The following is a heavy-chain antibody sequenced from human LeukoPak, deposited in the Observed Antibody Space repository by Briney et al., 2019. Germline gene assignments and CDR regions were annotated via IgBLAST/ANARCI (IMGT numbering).Heavy chain of an antibody. CDR3: AKDALDGYDYYYGMDV. V-gene: IGHV3-9*01. D-gene: IGHD5-24*01. J-gene: IGHJ6*02. CDR1: GFTFDDYA. Sequence: GGPLRLSCAASGFTFDDYAMHWVRQAPGKGLEWVSGISWNSGSIGYADSVKGRLTISRDNAKNSLYLQMNSLRAEDTALYYCAKDALDGYDYYYGMDVWGQGTTVTVSS. CDR2: ISWNSGSI.